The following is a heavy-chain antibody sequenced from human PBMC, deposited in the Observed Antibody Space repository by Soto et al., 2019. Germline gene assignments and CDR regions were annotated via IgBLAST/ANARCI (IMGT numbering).Heavy chain of an antibody. D-gene: IGHD2-2*01. CDR3: ARNIVVVPAAMPGTFDY. J-gene: IGHJ4*02. CDR1: GGSISSGGYY. CDR2: IYYSGST. V-gene: IGHV4-31*03. Sequence: PSETLSLTCTVSGGSISSGGYYWSWIRQHPGKGLEWIGYIYYSGSTYYNPSLKSRVTISVDTSKNQFSLKLSSVTAADTAVYYCARNIVVVPAAMPGTFDYWGQGTLVTVSS.